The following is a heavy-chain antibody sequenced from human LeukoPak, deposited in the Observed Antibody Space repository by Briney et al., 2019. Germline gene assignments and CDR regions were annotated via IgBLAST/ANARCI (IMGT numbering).Heavy chain of an antibody. CDR2: NDYRGYS. V-gene: IGHV4-39*07. J-gene: IGHJ4*02. D-gene: IGHD1-1*01. CDR3: ARFEGGTMEDY. Sequence: PSETLSLTCTVSGGSISSHCYYWVWMRQPPGKGLEWIGSNDYRGYSYYIPSLKSRVTISIDTSKNQLSLRLTSVTAADTAVYYCARFEGGTMEDYWGQGTLVTVSS. CDR1: GGSISSHCYY.